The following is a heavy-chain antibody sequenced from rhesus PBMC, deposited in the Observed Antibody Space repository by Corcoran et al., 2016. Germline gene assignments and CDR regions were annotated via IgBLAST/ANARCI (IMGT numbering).Heavy chain of an antibody. J-gene: IGHJ4*01. CDR2: VYWDNDK. Sequence: QVTLKESGPALVKPTQTLTLTCTFSGFSLSTSGLGINWIRQPPGKALEWLASVYWDNDKGYTTYLKSRLTISKDTSKNQVVLTMTNMDPVDTATYYCARRDVWNNGIIDYWGQGVLVTVSS. D-gene: IGHD1-20*01. CDR3: ARRDVWNNGIIDY. CDR1: GFSLSTSGLG. V-gene: IGHV2S1*01.